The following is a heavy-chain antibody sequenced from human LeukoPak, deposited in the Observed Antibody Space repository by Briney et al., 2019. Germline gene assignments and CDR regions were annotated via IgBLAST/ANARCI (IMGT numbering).Heavy chain of an antibody. CDR1: GFTFDDYG. V-gene: IGHV3-20*04. CDR2: INWNGGST. D-gene: IGHD3-3*01. Sequence: GGSLRLSCAASGFTFDDYGMSWVRQAPGKGLEWVSGINWNGGSTGYADSVKGRFTISRDNAKNSLYLQMNSLRAEDTALYYCAREFLSGYSYYYYYMDVWGKGTTVTVSS. CDR3: AREFLSGYSYYYYYMDV. J-gene: IGHJ6*03.